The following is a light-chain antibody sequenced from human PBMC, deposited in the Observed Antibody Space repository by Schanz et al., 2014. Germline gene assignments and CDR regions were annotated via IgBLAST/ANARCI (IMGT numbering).Light chain of an antibody. V-gene: IGLV2-8*01. CDR3: QSYDSSLSGPV. CDR2: EVS. CDR1: NSAVGGYNY. J-gene: IGLJ2*01. Sequence: QSALTQPPSASGSPGQSVTIPCTGTNSAVGGYNYVSWYQQHPGKAPKLMIYEVSKRPSGVPDRFSGSKSGNTASLTVSGLQAEDEADYYCQSYDSSLSGPVFGGGTKLTVL.